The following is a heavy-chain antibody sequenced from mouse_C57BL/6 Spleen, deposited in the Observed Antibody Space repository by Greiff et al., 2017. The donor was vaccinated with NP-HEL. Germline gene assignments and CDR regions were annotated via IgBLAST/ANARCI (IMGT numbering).Heavy chain of an antibody. CDR2: IYPRSGNT. D-gene: IGHD3-2*02. J-gene: IGHJ3*01. V-gene: IGHV1-81*01. Sequence: QVQLQQSGAELARPGASVKLSCKASGYTFTSYGISWVKQRTGQGLEWIGEIYPRSGNTYYNEKFKGKATLTADKSSSTAYMELRSLTSEDSAVYFCARQLRLRAWFAYWGQGTLVTVSA. CDR3: ARQLRLRAWFAY. CDR1: GYTFTSYG.